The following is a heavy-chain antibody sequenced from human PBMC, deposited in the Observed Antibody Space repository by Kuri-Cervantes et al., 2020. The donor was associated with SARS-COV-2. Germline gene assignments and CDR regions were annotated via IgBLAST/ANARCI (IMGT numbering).Heavy chain of an antibody. CDR3: ARERGGQWLVRLGYFDY. D-gene: IGHD6-19*01. Sequence: SCEVSGASISTDGYSWTWIRQPPGRGLEWIGYIYHTGSTYVNPSLKSRVTISIDTSKNRFSLNLTSATAADTAVYYCARERGGQWLVRLGYFDYWGQGTLVTVSS. J-gene: IGHJ4*02. CDR2: IYHTGST. CDR1: GASISTDGYS. V-gene: IGHV4-30-2*01.